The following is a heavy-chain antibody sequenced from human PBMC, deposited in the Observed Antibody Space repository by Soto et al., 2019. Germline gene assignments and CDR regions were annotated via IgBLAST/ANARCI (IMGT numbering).Heavy chain of an antibody. D-gene: IGHD1-1*01. V-gene: IGHV4-61*01. CDR1: GGSLRTGSYF. Sequence: QVHLQESGPGLVRPSESLSLTCTVAGGSLRTGSYFWSWVRQPPGKGLEWIGYVFRSGSINYSPSFKSRVTISIDTSTNQFSLMLKSVTAADTAVYFCARARNRYFDYWGQGALVTVSS. J-gene: IGHJ4*02. CDR3: ARARNRYFDY. CDR2: VFRSGSI.